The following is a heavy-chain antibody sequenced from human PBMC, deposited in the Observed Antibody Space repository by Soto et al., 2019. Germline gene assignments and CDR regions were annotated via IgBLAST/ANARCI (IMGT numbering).Heavy chain of an antibody. CDR2: SRDKAQGYST. CDR1: GFTLSDHY. CDR3: VRATYFSDSSGCSRCFYY. Sequence: GGSLRLSGAASGFTLSDHYIDWVRQAPGKGLEWVGRSRDKAQGYSTAYAVSGKGRVTTSRDESKNSVDLQMNSRKTEGTAVYYCVRATYFSDSSGCSRCFYYWGQGTLVTVSS. V-gene: IGHV3-72*01. D-gene: IGHD3-22*01. J-gene: IGHJ4*02.